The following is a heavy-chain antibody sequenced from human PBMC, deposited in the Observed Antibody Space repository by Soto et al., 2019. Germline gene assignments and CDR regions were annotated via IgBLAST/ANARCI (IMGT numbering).Heavy chain of an antibody. D-gene: IGHD1-1*01. CDR3: AKEGSAPLRLERRWGYGMDA. CDR1: GFTFSSYG. V-gene: IGHV3-30*18. J-gene: IGHJ6*02. CDR2: ISYDGSNK. Sequence: PXGSLRLFFAASGFTFSSYGMHGVGQAPGKGLEWVAVISYDGSNKYYADSVKGRFTISRDNSKNTLYLQMNSLRAEDTAVYYCAKEGSAPLRLERRWGYGMDAWGQGTTVTV.